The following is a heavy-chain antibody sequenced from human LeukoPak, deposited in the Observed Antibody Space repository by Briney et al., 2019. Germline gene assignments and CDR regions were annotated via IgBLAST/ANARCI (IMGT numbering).Heavy chain of an antibody. CDR2: ISGGGNST. J-gene: IGHJ4*02. Sequence: AGGSLRLSCAASGFTFSNYAMSWVRQAPGKGLEWVSAISGGGNSTYYADSVKGRFTISRDNSKNTLFLQMNSLRAEDTAVYYCAKARAVVVVAATNYWGQGTLVTVSS. CDR1: GFTFSNYA. V-gene: IGHV3-23*01. CDR3: AKARAVVVVAATNY. D-gene: IGHD2-15*01.